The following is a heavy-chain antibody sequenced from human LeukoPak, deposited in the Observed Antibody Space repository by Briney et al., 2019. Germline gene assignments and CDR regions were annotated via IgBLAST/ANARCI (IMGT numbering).Heavy chain of an antibody. CDR3: ARDSYLTDDSSGYLYYYGMDV. V-gene: IGHV3-11*01. D-gene: IGHD3-22*01. Sequence: GGSLRLSCAASGFTFSDYYMSWIRQAPGKGLEWVSYISSSGSTIYYADSVKGRFTISRDNAKNSLYLQMNSLRAEDTAVYYCARDSYLTDDSSGYLYYYGMDVWGQGTTVTVSS. J-gene: IGHJ6*02. CDR1: GFTFSDYY. CDR2: ISSSGSTI.